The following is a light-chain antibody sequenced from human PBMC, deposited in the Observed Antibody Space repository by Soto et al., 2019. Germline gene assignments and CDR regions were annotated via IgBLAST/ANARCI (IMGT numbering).Light chain of an antibody. CDR3: SSEKGTNTWV. CDR1: NSEVGGDNY. Sequence: QSALTQPASVSGSPGQSITISCTGSNSEVGGDNYVSWYQQHPGKAPKLIIYEVSYRPSGISNRFSASKSGNTASLTISGLQAEDEADYYCSSEKGTNTWVFGGGTQLTVL. J-gene: IGLJ3*02. V-gene: IGLV2-14*01. CDR2: EVS.